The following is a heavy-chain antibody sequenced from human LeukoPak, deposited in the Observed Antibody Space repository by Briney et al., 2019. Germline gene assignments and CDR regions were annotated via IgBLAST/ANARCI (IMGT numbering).Heavy chain of an antibody. CDR2: TYYSGST. D-gene: IGHD3-3*01. Sequence: SETLSLTCTVSGGSISGYYWSWIRQPPGKGLEWIGYTYYSGSTNYNPSLKSRVTISVDTFKNQFSLKLSSVTAADTAVYYCARADSVSNYYYYGMDVWGQGTTVTVSS. CDR1: GGSISGYY. V-gene: IGHV4-59*01. CDR3: ARADSVSNYYYYGMDV. J-gene: IGHJ6*02.